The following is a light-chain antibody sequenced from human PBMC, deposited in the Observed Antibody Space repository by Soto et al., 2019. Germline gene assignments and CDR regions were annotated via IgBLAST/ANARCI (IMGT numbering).Light chain of an antibody. J-gene: IGKJ1*01. CDR1: QSISTL. CDR2: KTS. CDR3: QQYNTDET. Sequence: QMTQSPSNLSASVGGRVTITFRDSQSISTLLAWYQRKPGEAPKLLIDKTSTLESGVPSRFSGRGSGTEFTLTISSLQPDDFATYYCQQYNTDETFGQGTKVDIK. V-gene: IGKV1-5*03.